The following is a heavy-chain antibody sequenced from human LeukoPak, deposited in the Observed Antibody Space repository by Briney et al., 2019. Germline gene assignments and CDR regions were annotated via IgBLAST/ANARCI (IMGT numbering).Heavy chain of an antibody. J-gene: IGHJ4*02. D-gene: IGHD3-10*01. Sequence: GGSLRLSCAASGFTFRSYSMNWVRQAPGTGLEWVSAIDPSSTYIYYADSVKGRFTISRDNAENSLYLQMNSPGAEDTAIYYCAKGDYHGSGRPLYFDYWGQGTLVTVSS. CDR3: AKGDYHGSGRPLYFDY. V-gene: IGHV3-21*04. CDR2: IDPSSTYI. CDR1: GFTFRSYS.